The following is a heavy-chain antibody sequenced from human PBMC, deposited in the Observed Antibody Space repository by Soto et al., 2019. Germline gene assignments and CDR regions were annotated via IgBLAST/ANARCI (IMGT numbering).Heavy chain of an antibody. V-gene: IGHV3-43*01. Sequence: GGSLSLSCAASGFTFDDYTMHWVRQAPGKGLEWVSLISWDGGSTYYADSVKGRFTISRDNSKNSLYLQMNSLRTEDTALYYCAKGPNIDNGVWNYMDVWGKGTTVTVSS. CDR1: GFTFDDYT. D-gene: IGHD2-8*01. J-gene: IGHJ6*03. CDR2: ISWDGGST. CDR3: AKGPNIDNGVWNYMDV.